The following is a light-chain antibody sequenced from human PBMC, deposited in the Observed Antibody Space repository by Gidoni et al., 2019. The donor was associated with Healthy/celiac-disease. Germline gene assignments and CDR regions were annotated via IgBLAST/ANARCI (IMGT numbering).Light chain of an antibody. V-gene: IGKV1-39*01. CDR1: QSISSY. Sequence: DIQITQSPSSLSASVGDRVTITCRARQSISSYLNWYQQKPGKAPKLLIYAASSLQSGVPSRFSGSGSGTDFTLTISSLQPEDFATYYCQQSYSTPPKTFGQGTKVEIK. J-gene: IGKJ1*01. CDR2: AAS. CDR3: QQSYSTPPKT.